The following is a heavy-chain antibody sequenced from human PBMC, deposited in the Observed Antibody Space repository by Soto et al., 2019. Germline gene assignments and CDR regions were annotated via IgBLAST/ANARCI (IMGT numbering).Heavy chain of an antibody. CDR1: GFTFSIYA. J-gene: IGHJ6*02. Sequence: WGSLRLSCAVSGFTFSIYAMHWVCQPPDKGLEWVAVISYDGSNKYCADSVKGRFTISRDNSKNTLYLQMNSLRAEDVAVYYCARGYSSRWSPTYYYCYYGMDVWGQGTTVTVSS. V-gene: IGHV3-30-3*01. CDR3: ARGYSSRWSPTYYYCYYGMDV. CDR2: ISYDGSNK. D-gene: IGHD6-13*01.